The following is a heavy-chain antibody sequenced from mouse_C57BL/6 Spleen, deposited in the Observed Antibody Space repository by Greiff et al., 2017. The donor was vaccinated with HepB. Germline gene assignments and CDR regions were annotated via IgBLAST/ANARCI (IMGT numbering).Heavy chain of an antibody. CDR1: GYAFSSYW. CDR3: ARSGIYDGPYYFDY. CDR2: IYPGDGDT. Sequence: VQLQQSGAELVKPGASVKISCKASGYAFSSYWMNWVKQRPGKGLEWIGQIYPGDGDTNYNGKFKGKATLTADKSSSTAYMQLSSLTSEDSAVYFCARSGIYDGPYYFDYWGQGTTLTVSS. V-gene: IGHV1-80*01. J-gene: IGHJ2*01. D-gene: IGHD2-3*01.